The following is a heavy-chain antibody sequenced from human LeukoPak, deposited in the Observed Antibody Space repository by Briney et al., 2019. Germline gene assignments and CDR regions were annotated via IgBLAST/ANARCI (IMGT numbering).Heavy chain of an antibody. CDR3: GRNDWGSLNY. CDR2: INSDGSTT. V-gene: IGHV3-74*03. J-gene: IGHJ4*02. CDR1: GFTFSTSW. Sequence: GGSLRLSCAASGFTFSTSWMHWVRQAPGKGLVWVARINSDGSTTTHADSVKGRFTISRDNAKNTLYLQMNSLRAEDTAVYYCGRNDWGSLNYWGQGTLVTVSS. D-gene: IGHD7-27*01.